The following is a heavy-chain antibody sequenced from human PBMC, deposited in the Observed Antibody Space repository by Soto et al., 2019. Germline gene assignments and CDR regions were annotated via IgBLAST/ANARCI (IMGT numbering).Heavy chain of an antibody. CDR3: ARAPRSSYEDPYYYYYGMDV. V-gene: IGHV1-69*13. CDR1: GGTFSSYA. Sequence: SVKVSCKASGGTFSSYAISWVRQAPGQGLEWMGGIIPIFGTANYAQKFQGRVTITADESTSTAYMELSSLRSEDTAVYYCARAPRSSYEDPYYYYYGMDVWGQGTTVTVSS. D-gene: IGHD5-18*01. J-gene: IGHJ6*02. CDR2: IIPIFGTA.